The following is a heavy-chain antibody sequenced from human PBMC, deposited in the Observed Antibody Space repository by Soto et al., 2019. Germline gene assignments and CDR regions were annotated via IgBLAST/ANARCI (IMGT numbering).Heavy chain of an antibody. V-gene: IGHV3-74*01. CDR2: INSDGST. J-gene: IGHJ5*02. CDR1: GFTFGNFW. CDR3: ARGLYREYVHDA. D-gene: IGHD3-10*02. Sequence: GGSLRLSCAASGFTFGNFWMHWVRQAPGKGLVWVSRINSDGSTSYADSVKGRLTISRDNAKNTVYLQMNSLRAEDTAVYYCARGLYREYVHDAWGKGALVTVAS.